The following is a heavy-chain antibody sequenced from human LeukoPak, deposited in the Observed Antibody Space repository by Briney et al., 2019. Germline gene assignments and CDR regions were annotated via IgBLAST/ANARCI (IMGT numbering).Heavy chain of an antibody. Sequence: GGSLRLSCAASGFTFDDYAMHWVRQAPGKGLEWVSGISWNSGSIGYADSVKGRFTISRDNAKNSLYLQMNSLRAEDTALYYCAKDSYSSGWYIALDIWGQGTMVTVSS. CDR3: AKDSYSSGWYIALDI. CDR2: ISWNSGSI. V-gene: IGHV3-9*01. CDR1: GFTFDDYA. D-gene: IGHD6-19*01. J-gene: IGHJ3*02.